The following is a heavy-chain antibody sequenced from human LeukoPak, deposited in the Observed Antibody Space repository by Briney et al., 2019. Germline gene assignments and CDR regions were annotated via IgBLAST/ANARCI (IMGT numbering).Heavy chain of an antibody. V-gene: IGHV3-74*01. Sequence: PGGSLRLSCAASGFTYSSYWMHWVRQAPGKGLVWVSRINSDGSSTSYADSVKGRFTISGDNAKNTLYLQMNSLRAEDTAVYYCARDPEMAGHPLDYWGQGTLVTVSS. CDR1: GFTYSSYW. CDR2: INSDGSST. J-gene: IGHJ4*02. CDR3: ARDPEMAGHPLDY. D-gene: IGHD5-24*01.